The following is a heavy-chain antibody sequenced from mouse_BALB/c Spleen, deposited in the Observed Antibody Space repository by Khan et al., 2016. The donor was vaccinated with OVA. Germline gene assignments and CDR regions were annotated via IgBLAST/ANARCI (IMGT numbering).Heavy chain of an antibody. Sequence: EVQLQESGPGLVKPSQSLSLTCTVTGYSITSCYAWNWIRQFPGNKLEWIGFISYSGVTIYTPYLKSRISFTLDTSKNHAFLQLNSVTTEDKATYYCARGNYYGYYFDYWGQGTTLAVSS. J-gene: IGHJ2*01. D-gene: IGHD1-1*01. CDR2: ISYSGVT. V-gene: IGHV3-2*02. CDR1: GYSITSCYA. CDR3: ARGNYYGYYFDY.